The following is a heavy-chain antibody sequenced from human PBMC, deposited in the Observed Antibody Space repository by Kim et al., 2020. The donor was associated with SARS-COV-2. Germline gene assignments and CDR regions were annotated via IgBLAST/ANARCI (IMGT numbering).Heavy chain of an antibody. D-gene: IGHD3-10*01. V-gene: IGHV4-34*01. CDR1: GGSFSGYY. J-gene: IGHJ6*03. Sequence: SETLSLTCAVYGGSFSGYYWSWIRQPPGKGLEWIGEINHSGSTNYNPSLKSRVTISVDTSKNQFSLKLSSVTAADTAVYYCARVLRGYYYGSGTLAPRTQTHYMDVWGKGTTVTVS. CDR3: ARVLRGYYYGSGTLAPRTQTHYMDV. CDR2: INHSGST.